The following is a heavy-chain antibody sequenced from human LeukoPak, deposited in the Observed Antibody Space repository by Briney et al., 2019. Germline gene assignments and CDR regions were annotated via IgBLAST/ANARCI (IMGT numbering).Heavy chain of an antibody. CDR3: ARVSRWHYYYYYMDV. J-gene: IGHJ6*03. CDR2: ISYDGSNK. CDR1: GFTFSSYA. V-gene: IGHV3-30*04. D-gene: IGHD2-15*01. Sequence: PGGSLRLSCAASGFTFSSYAMHWVRQAPGKGLEWVAVISYDGSNKYYADSVKGRFTISRDNSKNTLYPKMNSLRAEDTAVYYCARVSRWHYYYYYMDVWGKGTTVTVSS.